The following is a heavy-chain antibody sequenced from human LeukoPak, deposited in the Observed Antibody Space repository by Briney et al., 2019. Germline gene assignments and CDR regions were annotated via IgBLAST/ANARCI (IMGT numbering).Heavy chain of an antibody. CDR3: ARVLRYCSGGNCYSGGLGYMDV. V-gene: IGHV3-11*01. D-gene: IGHD2-15*01. J-gene: IGHJ6*03. CDR1: GFTFSDYN. Sequence: PGGSLRLSCAASGFTFSDYNMRWIRQAPGKGLEWVSSISRSGSTKYYADSVKGRFTISRDNAKNSLFLQMNSLRAEDTAVYYCARVLRYCSGGNCYSGGLGYMDVWGKGTTGTISS. CDR2: ISRSGSTK.